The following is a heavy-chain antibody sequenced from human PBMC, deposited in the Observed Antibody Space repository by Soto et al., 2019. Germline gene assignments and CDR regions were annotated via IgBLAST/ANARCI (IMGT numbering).Heavy chain of an antibody. D-gene: IGHD2-21*02. CDR3: AKGSIVVETVIRPDDAFDI. J-gene: IGHJ3*02. CDR2: ISGGGGST. Sequence: PVGSLRLSCAASVFTFTNYAMNWVRQAPGKWLEWVSGISGGGGSTYYADSVKGRFTISRDTSKNNLYLQMNSLRADDTAVYYCAKGSIVVETVIRPDDAFDILGQGTMVTVS. V-gene: IGHV3-23*01. CDR1: VFTFTNYA.